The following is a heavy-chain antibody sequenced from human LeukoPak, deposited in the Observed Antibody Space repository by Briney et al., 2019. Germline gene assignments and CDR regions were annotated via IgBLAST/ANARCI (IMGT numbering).Heavy chain of an antibody. V-gene: IGHV6-1*01. CDR3: AREAEYSSSGGHYYYYYMDV. CDR1: GDSVSSNSAA. CDR2: TYYRSKWYN. J-gene: IGHJ6*03. Sequence: SQTLSLTCAISGDSVSSNSAAWNWIRQSPSRGLEWLGRTYYRSKWYNDYAVSVKSRITINPDTSKNQFSLQLSSVTPEDTAVYYCAREAEYSSSGGHYYYYYMDVWGKGTTVTVSS. D-gene: IGHD6-6*01.